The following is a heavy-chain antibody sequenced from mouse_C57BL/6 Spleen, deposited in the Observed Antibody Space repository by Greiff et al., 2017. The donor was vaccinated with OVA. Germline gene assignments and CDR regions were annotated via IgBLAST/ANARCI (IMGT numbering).Heavy chain of an antibody. Sequence: EVQLQQSGPELVKPGASVKISCKASGYTFTDYYMNWVKQSHGKSLEWIGDINPNNGGTSYNQKFKGKATLTVDKSSSTAYMELRSLTSEDSAVYYCARLDWFWGQGTTLTVSS. D-gene: IGHD2-2*01. CDR1: GYTFTDYY. J-gene: IGHJ2*01. CDR3: ARLDWF. V-gene: IGHV1-26*01. CDR2: INPNNGGT.